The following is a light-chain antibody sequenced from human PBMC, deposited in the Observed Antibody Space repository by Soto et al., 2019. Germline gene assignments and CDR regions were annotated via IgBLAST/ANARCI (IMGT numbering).Light chain of an antibody. CDR1: QSLVYSDGNMY. J-gene: IGKJ1*01. CDR2: KVS. V-gene: IGKV2-30*01. CDR3: MQGSHWPWT. Sequence: DAVLTQSPLSLPVTLGQPASISCRSSQSLVYSDGNMYLNWFHQRPGQSPRRLIYKVSNRESGVXEXSIGRGSGTDFTLEISRVEAEDVGVYYCMQGSHWPWTLGQGTKVEIK.